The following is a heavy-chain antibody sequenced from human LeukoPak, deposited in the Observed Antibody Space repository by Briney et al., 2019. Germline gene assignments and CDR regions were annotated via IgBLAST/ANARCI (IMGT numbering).Heavy chain of an antibody. Sequence: SETLSLTCTVSGGSISSYYWSWIRQPPGEGLEWIGYIYYSGSTNYNPSLKSRVTISVDTSKNQFSLKLSSVTAADTAVYYCARYVPLRSGYSYYFDYWGQGTLVTVSS. J-gene: IGHJ4*02. V-gene: IGHV4-59*01. D-gene: IGHD3-22*01. CDR3: ARYVPLRSGYSYYFDY. CDR1: GGSISSYY. CDR2: IYYSGST.